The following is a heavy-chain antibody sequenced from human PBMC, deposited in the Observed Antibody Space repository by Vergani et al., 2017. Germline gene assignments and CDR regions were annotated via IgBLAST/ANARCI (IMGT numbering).Heavy chain of an antibody. Sequence: EVQLVESGGGLVQPGRSLRLSCAASGFTFSSYWMSWVRQAPGKGLEWVANIKQDGSEKYYVDSVKGRFTISRDNAKNSLYLQMNSLRAEYTAVYYCARAPAAAGTPCAFDIWGQGTMVTVSS. CDR1: GFTFSSYW. CDR2: IKQDGSEK. J-gene: IGHJ3*02. D-gene: IGHD6-13*01. CDR3: ARAPAAAGTPCAFDI. V-gene: IGHV3-7*01.